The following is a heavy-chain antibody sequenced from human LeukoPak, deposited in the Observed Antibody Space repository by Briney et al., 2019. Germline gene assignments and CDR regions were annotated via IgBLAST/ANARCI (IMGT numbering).Heavy chain of an antibody. CDR3: ARDIVVVPLVMGWFDP. J-gene: IGHJ5*02. Sequence: GGSLRLSCAASGFTFSDYYMSWIRQAPGKGLEWVSYISGSGRTIYYADSVKGRFTISRDNAKNSLYLQMNSLRAEDTVVYYCARDIVVVPLVMGWFDPWGQGTLVTVSS. V-gene: IGHV3-11*01. CDR2: ISGSGRTI. CDR1: GFTFSDYY. D-gene: IGHD2-2*01.